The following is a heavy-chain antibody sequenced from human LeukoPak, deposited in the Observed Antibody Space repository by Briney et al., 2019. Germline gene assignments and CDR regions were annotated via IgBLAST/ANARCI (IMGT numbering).Heavy chain of an antibody. CDR1: GGSISSGGYY. CDR2: IYYSGST. V-gene: IGHV4-31*03. Sequence: SETLSLTCTVSGGSISSGGYYWSWIRQHPGKGLEWIVYIYYSGSTYYNPSLKSRVTISVDTSKNQFSLKLSSVTAADTAVYYCARDTYQPLLYGVRAFDIWGQGRMVTVSS. D-gene: IGHD2-2*02. CDR3: ARDTYQPLLYGVRAFDI. J-gene: IGHJ3*02.